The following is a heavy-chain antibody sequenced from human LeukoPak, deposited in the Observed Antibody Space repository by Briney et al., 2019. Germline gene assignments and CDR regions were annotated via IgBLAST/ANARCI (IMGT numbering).Heavy chain of an antibody. J-gene: IGHJ4*02. CDR1: GYTFTAYY. CDR3: ARGGSEAYSSSSLFDY. D-gene: IGHD6-6*01. V-gene: IGHV1-2*02. Sequence: GASVKVSCKASGYTFTAYYMHWVRQAPGQGLEWMGWINPNSGGTNYAQKFQGRVTMTRDTSISTAYMELSRLRSDDTTVYYCARGGSEAYSSSSLFDYWGQGTLVTVSS. CDR2: INPNSGGT.